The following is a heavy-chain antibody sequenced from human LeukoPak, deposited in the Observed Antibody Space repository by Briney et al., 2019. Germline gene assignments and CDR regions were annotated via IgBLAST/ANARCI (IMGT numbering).Heavy chain of an antibody. V-gene: IGHV4-61*02. CDR3: ARVADY. D-gene: IGHD3-3*02. CDR2: IYTSGST. CDR1: GGSISSGSYY. Sequence: PSQTLSLTCTVSGGSISSGSYYWTWIRQPAGKGLEWIGRIYTSGSTNYSPSLESRVTISLDTSNNQFSLKLSSVTAADTAVYYCARVADYWGQGTLVTVSS. J-gene: IGHJ4*02.